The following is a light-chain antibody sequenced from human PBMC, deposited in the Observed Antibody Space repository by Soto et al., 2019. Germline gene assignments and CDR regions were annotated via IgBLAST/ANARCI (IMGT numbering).Light chain of an antibody. CDR2: GSS. V-gene: IGKV3-20*01. CDR1: QSVSNNY. CDR3: QQYGSSPPYT. Sequence: EVVLTQSPGTLSLSPGERATLSCRASQSVSNNYFAWYQQKPGQAPRLLIFGSSDRATGIPDGFSGSGSGTDFTLTISRLEPEDVAVYYCQQYGSSPPYTFGQGTKLDIK. J-gene: IGKJ2*01.